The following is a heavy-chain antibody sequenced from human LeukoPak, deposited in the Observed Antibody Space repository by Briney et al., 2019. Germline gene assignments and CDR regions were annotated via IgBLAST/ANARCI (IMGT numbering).Heavy chain of an antibody. Sequence: GGSLRLSCAASGFTFSSYAMSWVRQAPGKGLEWVSAISGSGGSTYYADSVKGRFTISRDNSKNTLYLQMNSLRAQDTAVYYCARVAEQWLVNDAFDIWGQGTMVTVSS. D-gene: IGHD6-19*01. J-gene: IGHJ3*02. CDR2: ISGSGGST. CDR3: ARVAEQWLVNDAFDI. V-gene: IGHV3-23*01. CDR1: GFTFSSYA.